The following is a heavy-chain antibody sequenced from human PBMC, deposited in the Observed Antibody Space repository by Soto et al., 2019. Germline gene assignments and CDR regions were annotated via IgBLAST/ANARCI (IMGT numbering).Heavy chain of an antibody. CDR2: IKSKTDGGTT. D-gene: IGHD2-15*01. CDR1: GFTFSNAW. V-gene: IGHV3-15*01. J-gene: IGHJ4*02. Sequence: EVQLVESGGGLVKPGGSLRLSCAASGFTFSNAWMSWVRQAPGKGLEWVGSIKSKTDGGTTDYAAPVKGRFTISRDDSKNTLYLQMNSLKTEATAVYYCTTEPAGYCSGGSCYRFDYGGQGTLVTVSS. CDR3: TTEPAGYCSGGSCYRFDY.